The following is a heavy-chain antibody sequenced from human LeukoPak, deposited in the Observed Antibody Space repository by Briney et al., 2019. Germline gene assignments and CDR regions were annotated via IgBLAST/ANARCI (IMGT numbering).Heavy chain of an antibody. Sequence: SETLSLTCTVSGGSISSTSYDWYWIRQPAGKGLEWIGHIYTSGSTNYNPSLKSRVTMSVDTSKNQFSLKLSSVTAADTAVYYCARSSGSYILDYWGQGTLVTVSS. CDR2: IYTSGST. CDR1: GGSISSTSYD. J-gene: IGHJ4*02. CDR3: ARSSGSYILDY. V-gene: IGHV4-61*09. D-gene: IGHD1-26*01.